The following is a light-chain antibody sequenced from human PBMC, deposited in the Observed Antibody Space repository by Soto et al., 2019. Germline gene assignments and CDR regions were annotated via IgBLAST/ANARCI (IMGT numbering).Light chain of an antibody. V-gene: IGLV2-8*01. J-gene: IGLJ2*01. Sequence: QSALTQPPSASGSPGQSVTISCTGTSSDLGDYDYVSWYQQHPGKAPKLMIYEVNQRPSGVPDRFSGSKSGNTASLTVTGLQAEDEADYYCSSYAGNNKLIFGGGTKLTVL. CDR2: EVN. CDR1: SSDLGDYDY. CDR3: SSYAGNNKLI.